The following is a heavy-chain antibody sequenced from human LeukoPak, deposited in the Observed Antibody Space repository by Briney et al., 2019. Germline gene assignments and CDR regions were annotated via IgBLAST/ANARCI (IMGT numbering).Heavy chain of an antibody. V-gene: IGHV3-30*02. CDR3: AKGAWGPVYHPLDL. J-gene: IGHJ3*01. CDR2: LRYDGSNT. D-gene: IGHD7-27*01. CDR1: GFIFSSYD. Sequence: GGSLRLSCAASGFIFSSYDMHWVRQAPGKGLEWVTFLRYDGSNTYYADSVKGRFTISRDNSKNTLYLHMNSLREEDTAVYYCAKGAWGPVYHPLDLWGQGTMVTVSS.